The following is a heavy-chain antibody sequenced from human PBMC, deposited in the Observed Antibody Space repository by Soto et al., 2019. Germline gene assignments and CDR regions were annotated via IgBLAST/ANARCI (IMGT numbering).Heavy chain of an antibody. J-gene: IGHJ5*02. V-gene: IGHV1-2*02. Sequence: QVQLVQSGAEVKKPGASVKVSCKASGYTFTGYYMHWVRQAPGQGLEWMGWINPNSGDTDYAQRFQGRVTMTRDTSISTAYMELSRLRSDDTAVYYCAPATVVIPIYLWSWGQGTLVTVSS. CDR1: GYTFTGYY. CDR3: APATVVIPIYLWS. CDR2: INPNSGDT. D-gene: IGHD2-21*01.